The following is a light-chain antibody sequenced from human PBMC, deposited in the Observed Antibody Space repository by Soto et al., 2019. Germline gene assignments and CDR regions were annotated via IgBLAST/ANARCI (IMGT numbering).Light chain of an antibody. CDR1: QSASSRY. Sequence: EIVLTQSPGTLSLSPGERATLSCRAGQSASSRYLAWYQLKPGQAPRVLIYGASSRATGIPDRFSGSGSGTDFTLTISRLEPEDFAVYYWLQYGRSPWTFGQGTTVEIK. J-gene: IGKJ1*01. V-gene: IGKV3-20*01. CDR2: GAS. CDR3: LQYGRSPWT.